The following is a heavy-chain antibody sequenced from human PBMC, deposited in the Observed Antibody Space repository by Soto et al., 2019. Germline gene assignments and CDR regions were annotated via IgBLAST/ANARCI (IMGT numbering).Heavy chain of an antibody. CDR3: ARRYGGTFDY. D-gene: IGHD2-15*01. CDR1: GGSISGFY. Sequence: PSETLSLTCTVSGGSISGFYWGWIRQPPGKGLEWIGNIYYTGSTNYNPSLKSRVTISVDTSKNQFSLKLSSVTAADTAVYYCARRYGGTFDYWGQGTLVTVSS. CDR2: IYYTGST. J-gene: IGHJ4*02. V-gene: IGHV4-59*08.